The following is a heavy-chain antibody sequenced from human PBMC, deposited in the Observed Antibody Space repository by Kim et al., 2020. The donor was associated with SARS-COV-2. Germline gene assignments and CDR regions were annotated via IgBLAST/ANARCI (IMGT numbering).Heavy chain of an antibody. CDR2: INHSGST. J-gene: IGHJ4*02. CDR1: GGSFSGYY. CDR3: ARGGGGGDFMRRFRYYFDY. D-gene: IGHD2-21*02. V-gene: IGHV4-34*01. Sequence: SETLSLTCAVYGGSFSGYYWSWIRQPPGKGLEWIGEINHSGSTNYNPSLKSRVTISVDTSKNQFSLKLSSVTAADTAVYYCARGGGGGDFMRRFRYYFDYWGQGTLVTVSS.